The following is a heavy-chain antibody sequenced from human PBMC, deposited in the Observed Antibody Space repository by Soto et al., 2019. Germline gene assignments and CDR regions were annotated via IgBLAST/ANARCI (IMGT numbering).Heavy chain of an antibody. D-gene: IGHD4-17*01. CDR3: ARVYGDSLFTRYYYYMDV. CDR1: GFPVNSNY. J-gene: IGHJ6*03. CDR2: IYSGGST. Sequence: GGSLRLSCAASGFPVNSNYMSWVRQAPGKGLEWVSVIYSGGSTYYADSVKGRFTISRDNSKNTLYLQMNSLRAEDTAVYYCARVYGDSLFTRYYYYMDVWGKGTTVTVSS. V-gene: IGHV3-66*01.